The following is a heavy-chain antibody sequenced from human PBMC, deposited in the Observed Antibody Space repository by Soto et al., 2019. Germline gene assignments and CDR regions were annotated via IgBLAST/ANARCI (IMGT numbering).Heavy chain of an antibody. D-gene: IGHD3-10*01. CDR1: GYIFTNYP. Sequence: QVQLVQSGAELKNPGASVKVSCKASGYIFTNYPIHWVRQAPGQRLEWMGWINAANGDTGYSQNFQGRVTFTRDTSASTDYMEMSSLTSEDTAIYYCARKDYYGSGCYYFDYWGQGTLVTVSS. J-gene: IGHJ4*02. CDR3: ARKDYYGSGCYYFDY. CDR2: INAANGDT. V-gene: IGHV1-3*01.